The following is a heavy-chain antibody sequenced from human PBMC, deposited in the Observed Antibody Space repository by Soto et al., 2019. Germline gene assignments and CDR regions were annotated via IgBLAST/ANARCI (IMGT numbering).Heavy chain of an antibody. CDR3: AHRRKASSPFDY. J-gene: IGHJ4*02. V-gene: IGHV2-5*01. CDR1: GFSLRTSGVG. D-gene: IGHD6-13*01. Sequence: SGPTLVNPTQTLTLTCTFSGFSLRTSGVGVAWIRQPPGKALEWLGFIYWNDDKRYSPSLKSRLTITKDTSKNQVVLTMTNMDPVDTDTYYCAHRRKASSPFDYWGQGTLVTVSS. CDR2: IYWNDDK.